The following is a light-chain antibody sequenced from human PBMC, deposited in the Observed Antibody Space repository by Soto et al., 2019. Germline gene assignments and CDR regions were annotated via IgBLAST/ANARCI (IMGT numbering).Light chain of an antibody. Sequence: QSVLTQPPSVSGTPGQRVTISCSGSSSNIGVKTVNWYQQFPGSAPKLLIFRSDQRPSGVPDRFSGSKSGTSASLAISGLQSEDEADYYFSAWDDSLNGRVFGTGTKLTVL. CDR2: RSD. J-gene: IGLJ1*01. V-gene: IGLV1-44*01. CDR3: SAWDDSLNGRV. CDR1: SSNIGVKT.